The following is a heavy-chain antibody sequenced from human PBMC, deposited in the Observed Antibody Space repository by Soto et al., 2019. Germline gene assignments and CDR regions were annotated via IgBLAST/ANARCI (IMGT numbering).Heavy chain of an antibody. CDR3: XXXXXXAXVFDY. D-gene: IGHD6-13*01. V-gene: IGHV4-59*01. Sequence: QVQLQESGPGLVKPSETLSLTCTVSGGSISSYYWSWIRQPPGKGLEWIGYIYYSGSTNYNPSLKSRVTXXXXXXXXXXXXXXXXXXXXXXXXXXXXXXXXXAXVFDYWGQGTLVTVSS. J-gene: IGHJ4*02. CDR2: IYYSGST. CDR1: GGSISSYY.